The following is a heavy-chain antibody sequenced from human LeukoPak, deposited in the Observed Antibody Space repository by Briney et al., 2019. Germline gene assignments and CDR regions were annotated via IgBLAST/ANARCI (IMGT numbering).Heavy chain of an antibody. Sequence: SQTLSLTCAISGDSVSSSSAAWSWIRQSPSRGLEWLGRTYYRSKWYNDYAVSVKSRITINPDTSKNQFSLQLNSMTPEDTAVYYCTPLHDSKVDSAPFDYWGQGTLVTVSS. CDR2: TYYRSKWYN. CDR3: TPLHDSKVDSAPFDY. D-gene: IGHD3-22*01. J-gene: IGHJ4*02. CDR1: GDSVSSSSAA. V-gene: IGHV6-1*01.